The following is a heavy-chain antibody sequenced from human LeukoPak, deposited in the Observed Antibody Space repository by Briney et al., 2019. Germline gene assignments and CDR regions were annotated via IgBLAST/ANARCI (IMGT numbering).Heavy chain of an antibody. V-gene: IGHV4-59*01. CDR1: GGSMSSYY. CDR2: FYHNGKT. CDR3: ARGRSGWSFEFDF. J-gene: IGHJ4*02. Sequence: KPSETLSLTCTVSGGSMSSYYWSWIRQPPGKGLEWFGYFYHNGKTNYNPSLKSRVTISVDTSKKHFSLKLASVTAADTAVYYCARGRSGWSFEFDFWGQGILVTVSS. D-gene: IGHD6-13*01.